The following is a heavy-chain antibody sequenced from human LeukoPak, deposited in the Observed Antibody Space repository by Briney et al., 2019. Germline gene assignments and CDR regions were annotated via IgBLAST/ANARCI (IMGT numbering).Heavy chain of an antibody. Sequence: GGSLRLSCAASGFTFSSYAMHWVRQAPGKGLEWVAVISYDGSYKDYADSVKGRFTVSRDNSKSTLYLQMNSLRAEDTAVYYCARGARKGDDYGGFFDYWGQGTLVAVSS. J-gene: IGHJ4*02. CDR2: ISYDGSYK. CDR3: ARGARKGDDYGGFFDY. V-gene: IGHV3-30*04. D-gene: IGHD4-23*01. CDR1: GFTFSSYA.